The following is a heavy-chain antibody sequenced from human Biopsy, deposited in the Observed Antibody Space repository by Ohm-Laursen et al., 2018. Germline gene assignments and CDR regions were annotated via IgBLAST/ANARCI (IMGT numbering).Heavy chain of an antibody. CDR3: ARSFGVVINFEHNWFDP. D-gene: IGHD3-3*01. J-gene: IGHJ5*02. Sequence: SVKVSCKASGATFSNYAINWLRQAPGQGLEWMGGINPMFGTAKYAQRFRGRVTITADKSTSTADMELSSLRSDDTAVYYCARSFGVVINFEHNWFDPWGQGTLVTVSS. CDR2: INPMFGTA. V-gene: IGHV1-69*06. CDR1: GATFSNYA.